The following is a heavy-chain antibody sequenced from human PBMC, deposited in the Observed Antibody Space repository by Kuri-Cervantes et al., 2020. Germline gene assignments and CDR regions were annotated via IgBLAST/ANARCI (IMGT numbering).Heavy chain of an antibody. CDR1: GYTFTNYG. D-gene: IGHD6-13*01. V-gene: IGHV1-18*04. J-gene: IGHJ6*03. CDR3: ARDGSRAAAGSVCYYYYMDV. Sequence: ASVKVSCKASGYTFTNYGLSWVRRAPGHGLEWMGWITTYNAKADYAQKLRDRLTMTTDTFTNTAYMELSSLRSEDTAVYYCARDGSRAAAGSVCYYYYMDVWGKGTTVTVSS. CDR2: ITTYNAKA.